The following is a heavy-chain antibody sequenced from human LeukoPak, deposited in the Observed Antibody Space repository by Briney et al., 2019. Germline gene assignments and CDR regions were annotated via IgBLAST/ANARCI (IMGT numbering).Heavy chain of an antibody. CDR2: ISGSGGST. CDR1: GFTFSSYA. Sequence: PGGSLRLSCAASGFTFSSYAMSWVRQAPGKGLEWVSAISGSGGSTYYADSVKGRFTISRDNSKNTLYLQMNSLRAEDTAVYYCAKTLPKGVVRSYYFDYWGQGTLVTVSS. V-gene: IGHV3-23*01. CDR3: AKTLPKGVVRSYYFDY. J-gene: IGHJ4*02. D-gene: IGHD2-2*01.